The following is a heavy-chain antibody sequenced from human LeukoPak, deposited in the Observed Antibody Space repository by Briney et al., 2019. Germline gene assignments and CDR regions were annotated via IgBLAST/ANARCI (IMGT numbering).Heavy chain of an antibody. CDR2: INEDGSEK. CDR1: GFTFSSYE. CDR3: ARSKIDY. D-gene: IGHD4-11*01. Sequence: PGGSLRLSCAASGFTFSSYEMNWVRQAPGKGLEWVANINEDGSEKYYADSVEGRFTISRDNAKNSLDLQMSSLNAEDTAVYYCARSKIDYWGQGTLVTVSS. J-gene: IGHJ4*02. V-gene: IGHV3-7*01.